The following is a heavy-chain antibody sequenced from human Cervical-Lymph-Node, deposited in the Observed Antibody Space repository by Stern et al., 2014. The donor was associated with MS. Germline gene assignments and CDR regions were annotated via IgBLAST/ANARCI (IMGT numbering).Heavy chain of an antibody. CDR3: ARHRGGWYSDY. CDR2: INTGNGNT. Sequence: VQLVQSGAEVKKPGASGKVSCKASGYTFTTYPMHWVRQAPGQRLEWMGWINTGNGNTKYSQKFQDRVTITRDTSASTAYMELSSLRSEDTAVYYCARHRGGWYSDYWGQGTLVTVSS. CDR1: GYTFTTYP. V-gene: IGHV1-3*04. D-gene: IGHD6-19*01. J-gene: IGHJ4*02.